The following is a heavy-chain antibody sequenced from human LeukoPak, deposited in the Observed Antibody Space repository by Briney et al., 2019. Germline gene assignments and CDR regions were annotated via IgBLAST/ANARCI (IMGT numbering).Heavy chain of an antibody. D-gene: IGHD3-22*01. CDR1: GFTFSSYG. CDR2: ISYDGSNK. Sequence: GGSLRLSCAASGFTFSSYGMHWVRQAPGKGLEWVAVISYDGSNKYYADSVKGRFTISRDNSKNTLYLQMNSLRAEDTAVYYCAKERFGDSSGYSNDAFDIWGQGTMVTVSS. CDR3: AKERFGDSSGYSNDAFDI. V-gene: IGHV3-30*18. J-gene: IGHJ3*02.